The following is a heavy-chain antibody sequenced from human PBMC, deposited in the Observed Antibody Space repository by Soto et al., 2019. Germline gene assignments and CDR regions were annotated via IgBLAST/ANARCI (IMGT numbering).Heavy chain of an antibody. D-gene: IGHD3-10*01. V-gene: IGHV3-23*01. CDR1: GFTFSDYA. Sequence: GSLRLSCAASGFTFSDYAMTWVRQAPGKGLEWVSVIRASGANTYFADSVKGRFTISRDNSKNTLYLQMNSLIVEDTAVYFCAKGRGTRNNHRFDYWGQGALVTVSS. CDR2: IRASGANT. J-gene: IGHJ4*02. CDR3: AKGRGTRNNHRFDY.